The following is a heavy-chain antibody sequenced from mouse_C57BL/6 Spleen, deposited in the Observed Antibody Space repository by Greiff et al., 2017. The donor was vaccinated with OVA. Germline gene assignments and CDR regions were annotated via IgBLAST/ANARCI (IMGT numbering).Heavy chain of an antibody. J-gene: IGHJ4*01. CDR1: GFTFSDYG. CDR3: ARKGSNDYAMDY. Sequence: EVQGVESGGGLVQPGGSLKLSCAASGFTFSDYGMAWVRQAPRKGPEWVAFISNLAYSIYYADTVTGRFTISRENAKNTLYLEMSSLRSEDTAMYYCARKGSNDYAMDYWGQGTSVTVSS. D-gene: IGHD2-5*01. V-gene: IGHV5-15*01. CDR2: ISNLAYSI.